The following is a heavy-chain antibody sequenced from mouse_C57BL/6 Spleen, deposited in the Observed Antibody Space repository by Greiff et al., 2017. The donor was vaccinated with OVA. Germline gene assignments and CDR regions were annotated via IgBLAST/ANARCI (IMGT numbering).Heavy chain of an antibody. D-gene: IGHD2-4*01. Sequence: EVKLQESGGGLVKPGGSLKLSCAASGFTFSDYGMHWVRQAPEQGLEWVAYISSGSSTIYYADTVKGRFTISRDNGKNTLFLQMTSLRSEDTAMYYGARDYDGYYAMDYWGQGTSVTVSS. J-gene: IGHJ4*01. CDR3: ARDYDGYYAMDY. CDR2: ISSGSSTI. CDR1: GFTFSDYG. V-gene: IGHV5-17*01.